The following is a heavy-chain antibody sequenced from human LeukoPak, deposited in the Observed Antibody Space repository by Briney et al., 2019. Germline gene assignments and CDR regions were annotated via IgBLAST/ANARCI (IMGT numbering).Heavy chain of an antibody. J-gene: IGHJ4*02. Sequence: GGSLRLSCAASGFTFSNAWMSWVRQAPGKGLEWVANIKQDGSEKNSVDSVTGRFTISRDNAKNSLSLQMNSLRAEDTAVYYCARVQYSSSFNPVDYWGQGTLVTVSS. V-gene: IGHV3-7*01. CDR2: IKQDGSEK. D-gene: IGHD6-13*01. CDR3: ARVQYSSSFNPVDY. CDR1: GFTFSNAW.